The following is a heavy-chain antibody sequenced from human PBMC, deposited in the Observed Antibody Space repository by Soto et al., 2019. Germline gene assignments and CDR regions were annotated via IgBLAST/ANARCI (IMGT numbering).Heavy chain of an antibody. CDR1: GYTFSSYT. CDR2: INAGYGNT. D-gene: IGHD7-27*01. V-gene: IGHV1-3*01. J-gene: IGHJ4*02. Sequence: ASVKVSCKASGYTFSSYTMHWVRQAPGQRLEWMGWINAGYGNTKSSQKFQDRVTISRDTSASTAYMELTSLRSEDTAVYYCARDTGDGTFDFWGQGTLVTVSS. CDR3: ARDTGDGTFDF.